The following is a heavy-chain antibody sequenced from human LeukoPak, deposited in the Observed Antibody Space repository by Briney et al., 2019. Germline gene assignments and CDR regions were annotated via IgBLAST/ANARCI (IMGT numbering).Heavy chain of an antibody. V-gene: IGHV3-30*18. Sequence: GGSLRLSCAASGFTFSSYGMHWVRQAPGKGLEWVAVISYDGSNKYYADSVKGRFTISRDNSKNTLYLQMNSLRAEDRAVYYCAKDFRFGETTFDYWGQGTLVTVSS. CDR1: GFTFSSYG. D-gene: IGHD3-10*01. CDR3: AKDFRFGETTFDY. CDR2: ISYDGSNK. J-gene: IGHJ4*02.